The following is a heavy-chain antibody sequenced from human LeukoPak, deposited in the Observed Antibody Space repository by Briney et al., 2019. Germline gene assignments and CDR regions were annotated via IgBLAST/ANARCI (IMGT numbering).Heavy chain of an antibody. Sequence: SQTRSLTCTVSGGSISSGGYYWSWIRQHPGKGLEWIGYIYYSGSTYYNPSLKSRVTISVDTSKNQFSLKLSSVTAADTAVYYCARDQQVPAAIAYGFDPWGQGTLVTVSS. J-gene: IGHJ5*02. D-gene: IGHD2-2*02. CDR2: IYYSGST. V-gene: IGHV4-31*03. CDR3: ARDQQVPAAIAYGFDP. CDR1: GGSISSGGYY.